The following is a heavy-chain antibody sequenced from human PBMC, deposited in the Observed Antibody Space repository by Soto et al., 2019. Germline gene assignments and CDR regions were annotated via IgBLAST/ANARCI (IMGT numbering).Heavy chain of an antibody. V-gene: IGHV1-18*01. CDR3: ARLAGIAAAGPNDAFDI. D-gene: IGHD6-13*01. Sequence: GASVKVSCKASGYTFTSYGISWVRQAPGQGLEWMGWISAYNGNTNYAQKLQGRVTMTTDTSTSTAYMELRSLRSDDTAVYYCARLAGIAAAGPNDAFDIWGQGTMVTVSS. CDR2: ISAYNGNT. CDR1: GYTFTSYG. J-gene: IGHJ3*02.